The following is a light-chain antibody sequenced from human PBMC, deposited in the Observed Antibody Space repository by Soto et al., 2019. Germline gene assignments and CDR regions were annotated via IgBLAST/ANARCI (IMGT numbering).Light chain of an antibody. J-gene: IGKJ4*01. V-gene: IGKV1-39*01. CDR2: TAS. CDR3: QQYGSSLT. Sequence: DIQMPQSPSSLSASVGDRVTITCRASQSISSYLNWYQQKPGKAPKLLIYTASSLQSGVPSRFSGSGSGTDFTLTISRLDPEDFAVYYCQQYGSSLTFGGGTKVDIK. CDR1: QSISSY.